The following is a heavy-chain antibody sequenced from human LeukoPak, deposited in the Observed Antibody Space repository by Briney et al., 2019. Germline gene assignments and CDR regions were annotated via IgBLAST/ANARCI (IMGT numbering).Heavy chain of an antibody. CDR1: GYTFTGYY. CDR2: INPNSGGT. D-gene: IGHD3-22*01. J-gene: IGHJ1*01. CDR3: AREVGPMIVVVNPDEEYFQH. V-gene: IGHV1-2*02. Sequence: GASVKVSCKASGYTFTGYYMHWVRQAPGQGLEWMGWINPNSGGTNYAQKFQGRVTMTRDTSISTAYMELSRLRSDDTAVYYCAREVGPMIVVVNPDEEYFQHWGQGTLVTVSS.